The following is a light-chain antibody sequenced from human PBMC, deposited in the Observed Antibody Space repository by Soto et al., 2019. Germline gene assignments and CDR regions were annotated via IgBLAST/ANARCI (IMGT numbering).Light chain of an antibody. V-gene: IGKV3-11*01. Sequence: IVLTQSPDPLSLSPGERATLSCRASQSVSSYLAWYQQKPGQAPRLLIYDASNRATGIPARFSGSGSGTDFTLTISSLEPEDFAVYYCQQRSNWPTFGQGTRLEI. CDR3: QQRSNWPT. J-gene: IGKJ5*01. CDR1: QSVSSY. CDR2: DAS.